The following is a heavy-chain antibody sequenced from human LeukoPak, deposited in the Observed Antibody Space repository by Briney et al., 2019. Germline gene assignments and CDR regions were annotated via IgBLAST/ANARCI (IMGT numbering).Heavy chain of an antibody. J-gene: IGHJ4*02. D-gene: IGHD5-18*01. CDR2: INHSGST. Sequence: SETLSLTCAVYGGSFSGYYWSWIRQPPGKGLEWIGEINHSGSTNCNPSLKSRVTISVDTSKNQFSLELSSVTAADTAVYYCARALLVDTAMVTYFDYWGQGTLVTVSS. CDR3: ARALLVDTAMVTYFDY. V-gene: IGHV4-34*01. CDR1: GGSFSGYY.